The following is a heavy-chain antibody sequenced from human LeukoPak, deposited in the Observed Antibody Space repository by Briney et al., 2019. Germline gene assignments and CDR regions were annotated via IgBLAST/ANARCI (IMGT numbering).Heavy chain of an antibody. CDR2: INHSGST. CDR3: ARRPRRGYSGYEYGYYYYGMDV. J-gene: IGHJ6*02. Sequence: PSQTLSLTCTVSGGSISSGGYYWSWIRQPPGKGLEWIGEINHSGSTNYNPSLKSRVTISVDTSKNQFSLKLSSVTAADTAVYYCARRPRRGYSGYEYGYYYYGMDVWGQGTTVTVSS. CDR1: GGSISSGGYY. D-gene: IGHD5-12*01. V-gene: IGHV4-30-2*01.